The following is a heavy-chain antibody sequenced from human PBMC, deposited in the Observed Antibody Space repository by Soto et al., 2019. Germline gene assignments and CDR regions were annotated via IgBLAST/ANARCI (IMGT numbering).Heavy chain of an antibody. J-gene: IGHJ6*02. CDR1: GGTFSSYA. Sequence: SVKVSCKASGGTFSSYAISWVRQAPGQGLEWMGGIIPIFGTANYAQKFQGRVTITADESTSTAYMELSSLRSEDTAVYYCARVRRYSYAERNGMDVWGQGTTVTVSS. D-gene: IGHD5-18*01. V-gene: IGHV1-69*13. CDR2: IIPIFGTA. CDR3: ARVRRYSYAERNGMDV.